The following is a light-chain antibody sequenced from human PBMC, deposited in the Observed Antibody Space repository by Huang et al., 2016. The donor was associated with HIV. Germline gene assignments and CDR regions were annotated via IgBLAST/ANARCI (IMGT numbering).Light chain of an antibody. J-gene: IGKJ1*01. CDR1: QGISSY. V-gene: IGKV1-39*01. Sequence: DIQMTQSPSSLSASVGDRVTVTCRASQGISSYLNWYQQKPGKAPKLLMYGTSVLEDGVPSRFRGSGSGTDFTLTISGLRPEDFATYYCQQSYTTPRTFGQGTKVEIK. CDR2: GTS. CDR3: QQSYTTPRT.